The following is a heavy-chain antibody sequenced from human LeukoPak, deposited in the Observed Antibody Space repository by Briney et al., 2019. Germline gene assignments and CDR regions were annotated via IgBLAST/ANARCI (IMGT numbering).Heavy chain of an antibody. D-gene: IGHD2-21*01. J-gene: IGHJ4*02. CDR1: GFTFSSYE. CDR2: ISSSGGRT. Sequence: GGSLRLSCAASGFTFSSYEMNWVRQAPGKGLEWVSAISSSGGRTYYADSVKGRFTISRDNSKNALYLQMNSLRAEDTAVYYCAKDIVVVPPATFFDYWGQGTLVTVSS. V-gene: IGHV3-23*01. CDR3: AKDIVVVPPATFFDY.